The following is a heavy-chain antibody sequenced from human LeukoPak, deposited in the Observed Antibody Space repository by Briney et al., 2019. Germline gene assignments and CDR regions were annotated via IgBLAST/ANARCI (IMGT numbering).Heavy chain of an antibody. Sequence: GGSLRLSCAASGFTFSSYWMSWVRQAPGKGLKWVANIKQDGSEKYYVDSVKGRFTISRDNAKNSLYLQMNSLRAEDTAVYYCARDLYSSGWYEYYYGMDVWGQGTTVTVSS. CDR3: ARDLYSSGWYEYYYGMDV. J-gene: IGHJ6*02. V-gene: IGHV3-7*01. D-gene: IGHD6-19*01. CDR1: GFTFSSYW. CDR2: IKQDGSEK.